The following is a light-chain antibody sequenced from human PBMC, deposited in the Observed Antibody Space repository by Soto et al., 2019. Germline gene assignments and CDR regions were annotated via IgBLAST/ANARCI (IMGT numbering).Light chain of an antibody. J-gene: IGKJ1*01. CDR1: QTVSRW. Sequence: DIQMNQSPSTLSACVGDKVTITCRASQTVSRWLAWYQQKPGKAPKLLIYDASTLESGVPSRFSGSISGTEFTLTISSLQPDDFATYYCQHFNTYWTFGQGTKVDIK. V-gene: IGKV1-5*01. CDR2: DAS. CDR3: QHFNTYWT.